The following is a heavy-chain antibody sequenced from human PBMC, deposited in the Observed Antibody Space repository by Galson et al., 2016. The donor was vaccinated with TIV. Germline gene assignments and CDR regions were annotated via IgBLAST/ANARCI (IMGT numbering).Heavy chain of an antibody. Sequence: QSGAEVKKPGESPRISCKGSGYSFTNYWITWVRQMPGKGLEWMGRTDPSDSYINYSPSSQGHVTISADRSINTAYLQWSSLKASDSAMYYCARGVSTGSGWLDPWGQGTLVTVSS. CDR2: TDPSDSYI. D-gene: IGHD3-3*01. V-gene: IGHV5-10-1*01. CDR1: GYSFTNYW. J-gene: IGHJ5*02. CDR3: ARGVSTGSGWLDP.